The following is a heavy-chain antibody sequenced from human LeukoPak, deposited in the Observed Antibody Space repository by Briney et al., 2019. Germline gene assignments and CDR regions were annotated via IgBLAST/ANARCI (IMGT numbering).Heavy chain of an antibody. CDR2: IIPIFGTA. CDR3: ARIGSYPENWFDP. CDR1: GGTFSSYA. D-gene: IGHD1-26*01. Sequence: SVKVSCKASGGTFSSYAISWVRQAPGQGLEWMGGIIPIFGTANYAQKFQGRVTITTDESTSTAYTELSSLRSKDTAVYYCARIGSYPENWFDPWGRGTLVTVSS. J-gene: IGHJ5*02. V-gene: IGHV1-69*05.